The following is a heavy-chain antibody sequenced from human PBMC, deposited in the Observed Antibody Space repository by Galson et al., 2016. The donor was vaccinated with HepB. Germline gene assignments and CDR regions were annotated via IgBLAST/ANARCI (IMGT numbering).Heavy chain of an antibody. J-gene: IGHJ6*02. CDR2: ITSTGSTI. D-gene: IGHD2-15*01. CDR3: ARDCSGGSCYGYYYFVMDV. CDR1: GFTFSSYS. V-gene: IGHV3-48*04. Sequence: SLRLSCAASGFTFSSYSMNWVRQAPGKGLEWVSYITSTGSTIYYADSVKGRFTISRDNAKNSLYLQMNSLRAEDTAVYYCARDCSGGSCYGYYYFVMDVWGQGTTVTVSS.